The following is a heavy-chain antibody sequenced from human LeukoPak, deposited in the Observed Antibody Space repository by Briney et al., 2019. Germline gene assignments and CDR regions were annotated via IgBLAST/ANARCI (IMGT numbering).Heavy chain of an antibody. Sequence: GGSLRLSCAASGFTFSSYWMHWVRQAPGKGLVWVSRINSDGSSTSYADSVKGRFTISRDNAKNTLYLQMNSLRAEDTAVYYCARVKRGCCSSTSCYVYDAFDIWGQGAMVTVSS. CDR1: GFTFSSYW. CDR3: ARVKRGCCSSTSCYVYDAFDI. J-gene: IGHJ3*02. D-gene: IGHD2-2*01. V-gene: IGHV3-74*01. CDR2: INSDGSST.